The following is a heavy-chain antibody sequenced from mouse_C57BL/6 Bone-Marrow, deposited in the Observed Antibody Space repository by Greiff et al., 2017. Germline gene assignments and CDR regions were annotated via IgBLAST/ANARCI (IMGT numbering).Heavy chain of an antibody. J-gene: IGHJ1*03. Sequence: EVKVVESGGGLVKPGGSLKLSCAASGFTFSSYAMSWVRQTPEKRLEWVATISDGGSYTYYPDNVKGRFTISRDNAKNNRYLHMSHLKSEDTAMYYCARESWYFDVWGTGTTVTVSS. CDR1: GFTFSSYA. CDR3: ARESWYFDV. CDR2: ISDGGSYT. V-gene: IGHV5-4*01.